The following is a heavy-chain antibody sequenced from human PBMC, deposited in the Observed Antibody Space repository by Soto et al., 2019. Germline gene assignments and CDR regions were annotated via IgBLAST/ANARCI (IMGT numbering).Heavy chain of an antibody. V-gene: IGHV5-51*07. J-gene: IGHJ6*02. Sequence: GPALPLSGTRSGDKLCRYWGAWDHPIPARGLEWMGSIYPGDSDTKYSSSFRGQVTISADKSIRTAYLQWSSLKASDTAMYYCARLQGENIAVASNYYHAIDVCGQGNTVTVCS. CDR1: GDKLCRYW. CDR3: ARLQGENIAVASNYYHAIDV. CDR2: IYPGDSDT. D-gene: IGHD6-19*01.